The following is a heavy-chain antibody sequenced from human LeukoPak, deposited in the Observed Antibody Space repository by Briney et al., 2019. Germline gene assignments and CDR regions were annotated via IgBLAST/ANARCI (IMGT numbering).Heavy chain of an antibody. CDR3: ARDCRGTCHDSYFFDY. D-gene: IGHD2-15*01. CDR1: GYTFSDYG. V-gene: IGHV1-18*01. CDR2: ISAYNGNT. Sequence: ASVKVSCKASGYTFSDYGISWVRQAPGQGLEWMAWISAYNGNTNYEQRFQGGVTVTTDIYTNTAYMELRSLRSDDTAVYFCARDCRGTCHDSYFFDYWGQGTLVAVSS. J-gene: IGHJ4*02.